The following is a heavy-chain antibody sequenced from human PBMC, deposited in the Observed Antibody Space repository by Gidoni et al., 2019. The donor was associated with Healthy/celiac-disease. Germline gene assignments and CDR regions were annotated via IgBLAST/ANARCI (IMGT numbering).Heavy chain of an antibody. V-gene: IGHV3-23*01. D-gene: IGHD2-2*01. CDR3: AKGLDCSSTSCYEDVYYFDY. CDR2: IRGSGGST. Sequence: EVQLLESGGGLVQPGGSLRLSCAASGFTFSSYAMSWVRQAPGKGLEWVSAIRGSGGSTYYADSVKGRFTISRDNSKNTLYLQMNSLRAEDTAVYYCAKGLDCSSTSCYEDVYYFDYWGQGTLVTVSS. J-gene: IGHJ4*02. CDR1: GFTFSSYA.